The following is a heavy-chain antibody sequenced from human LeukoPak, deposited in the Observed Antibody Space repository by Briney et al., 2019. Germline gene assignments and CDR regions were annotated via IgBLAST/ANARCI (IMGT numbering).Heavy chain of an antibody. CDR3: ARHQPGPYYYYYYGMDV. V-gene: IGHV4-34*01. D-gene: IGHD3-10*01. J-gene: IGHJ6*02. Sequence: PSETLSLTCAVYGGSFSGYYWSWIRQPPGKGLEWIGEINHSGSTNYNPSLKSRVTISVDTSKNQFSLKLSSVTAADTAVFYCARHQPGPYYYYYYGMDVWGQGTTVTVSS. CDR2: INHSGST. CDR1: GGSFSGYY.